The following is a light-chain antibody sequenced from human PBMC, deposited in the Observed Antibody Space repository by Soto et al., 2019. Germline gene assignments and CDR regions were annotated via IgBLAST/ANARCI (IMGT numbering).Light chain of an antibody. J-gene: IGKJ5*01. Sequence: EIVLTQSPDILSLSPGERATLSCRASQSVGGSLAWYQQKSGQAPRLLIYDASNRAAGIPARFSGSGSGTDFTLTISSLEPEDFAVYYCQQRSNWPPITFGQGTRLEIK. CDR3: QQRSNWPPIT. CDR2: DAS. V-gene: IGKV3-11*01. CDR1: QSVGGS.